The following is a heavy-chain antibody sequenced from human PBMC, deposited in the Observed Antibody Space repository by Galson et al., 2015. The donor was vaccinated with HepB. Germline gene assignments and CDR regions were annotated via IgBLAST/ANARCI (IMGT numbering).Heavy chain of an antibody. J-gene: IGHJ6*03. CDR1: GFTFSRHA. CDR2: ISSSGRTI. CDR3: ARIATVRKIATRPFDYYYYMDV. D-gene: IGHD6-6*01. V-gene: IGHV3-48*01. Sequence: SLRLSCAASGFTFSRHAFHWVRQAPGKGLEWVSYISSSGRTIYYADSVKGRFTISRDNAKKSLYLQMNSLRAEDTAVYYCARIATVRKIATRPFDYYYYMDVWGKGTTVTVSS.